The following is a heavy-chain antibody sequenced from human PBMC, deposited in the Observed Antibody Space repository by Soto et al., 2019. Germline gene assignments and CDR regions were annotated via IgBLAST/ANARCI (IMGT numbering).Heavy chain of an antibody. CDR3: ARNPSYGAASYYYYYGMDV. CDR2: IIPIFGTA. V-gene: IGHV1-69*01. Sequence: QVQLVQSGAEVKKPGSSVKVSCKASGGTFSSYAISWVRQAPGQGLEWMGGIIPIFGTANYAQKFQGRGTITADESTSTADLELSSLRSEDTAVYYCARNPSYGAASYYYYYGMDVWGQGTTVTVSS. D-gene: IGHD3-10*01. J-gene: IGHJ6*02. CDR1: GGTFSSYA.